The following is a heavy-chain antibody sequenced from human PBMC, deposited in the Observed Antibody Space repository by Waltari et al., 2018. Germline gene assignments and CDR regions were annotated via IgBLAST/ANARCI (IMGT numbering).Heavy chain of an antibody. D-gene: IGHD5-12*01. CDR2: IYYSGST. Sequence: QVQLQESGPGLVKPSQTLSLTCTVSGGSISSGGYYWSWIRQHPGKGLEWIGYIYYSGSTYYNPSLKSRGTISVDTSKNQFSLKLSSVTAADTAVYYCARDRRRDGYIADLYYYYYYYMDVWGKGTTVTVSS. V-gene: IGHV4-31*03. CDR1: GGSISSGGYY. CDR3: ARDRRRDGYIADLYYYYYYYMDV. J-gene: IGHJ6*03.